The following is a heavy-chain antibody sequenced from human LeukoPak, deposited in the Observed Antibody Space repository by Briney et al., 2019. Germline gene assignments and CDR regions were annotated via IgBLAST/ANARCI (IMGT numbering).Heavy chain of an antibody. CDR2: ISGSGGST. CDR1: GFTFSSYA. D-gene: IGHD6-19*01. V-gene: IGHV3-23*01. CDR3: AKGGSLYSSGQPLYYFDY. Sequence: PGGSLRLSCAASGFTFSSYAMSWVRQAPGKGLEWVSAISGSGGSTYYADSVKGRFTISRDNPKNTLYLQMNSLRAEDTAVYYCAKGGSLYSSGQPLYYFDYWGQGTLVTVSS. J-gene: IGHJ4*02.